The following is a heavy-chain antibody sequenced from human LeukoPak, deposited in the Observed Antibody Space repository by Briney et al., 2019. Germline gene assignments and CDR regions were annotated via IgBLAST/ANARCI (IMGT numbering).Heavy chain of an antibody. D-gene: IGHD3-10*01. CDR2: IYYSGST. CDR3: ARHGGSYYFDY. J-gene: IGHJ4*02. Sequence: SETLSLTCTVSGDSISSYYWSWIRQPPGKGLEWIGYIYYSGSTNYNPSLKSRVTISVDTSKNQFSLKLSSVTAADTAVYYCARHGGSYYFDYWGQGTLVTVSS. CDR1: GDSISSYY. V-gene: IGHV4-59*08.